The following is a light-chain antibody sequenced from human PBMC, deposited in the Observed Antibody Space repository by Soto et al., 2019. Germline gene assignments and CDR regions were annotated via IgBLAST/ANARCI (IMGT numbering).Light chain of an antibody. CDR3: HLYGSLVIT. CDR1: QSVSSSL. V-gene: IGKV3-20*01. CDR2: GAS. Sequence: EIVLTQSPGTLSLSPGERASLSCRASQSVSSSLLAWYQQKPGQAPRLLIYGASSRATGIPDRFSGSGSGTDFTLTISSLEPEDFAVYYCHLYGSLVITFGPGTKVDIK. J-gene: IGKJ3*01.